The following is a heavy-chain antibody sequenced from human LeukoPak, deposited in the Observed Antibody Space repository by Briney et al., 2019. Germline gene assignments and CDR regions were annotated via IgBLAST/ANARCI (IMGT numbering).Heavy chain of an antibody. V-gene: IGHV3-21*01. Sequence: GGSLRLSCAASGFTFSSYSMNWVRRAPGKGLEWVSSISSSSSYIYYADSVKGRFTISRDNAKNSLYLQMNSLRAEDTAVYYCARLTTVRSPSDYWGQGSLVTVSS. CDR1: GFTFSSYS. D-gene: IGHD4-11*01. J-gene: IGHJ4*02. CDR3: ARLTTVRSPSDY. CDR2: ISSSSSYI.